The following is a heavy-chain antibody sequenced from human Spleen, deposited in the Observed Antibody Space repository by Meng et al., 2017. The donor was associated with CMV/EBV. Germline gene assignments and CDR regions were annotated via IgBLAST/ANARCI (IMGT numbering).Heavy chain of an antibody. CDR1: RYNFTTYW. Sequence: GESLKISCKTSRYNFTTYWIGWVRQMPGKGLEWMGIIYPGDSDTRYNPSFQGQVTISADKSIDTAYLQWRTLRASDTAMYYCARWGVGDIVVVPAGTNWFDPWGQGTLVTVSS. V-gene: IGHV5-51*01. CDR2: IYPGDSDT. CDR3: ARWGVGDIVVVPAGTNWFDP. D-gene: IGHD2-2*01. J-gene: IGHJ5*02.